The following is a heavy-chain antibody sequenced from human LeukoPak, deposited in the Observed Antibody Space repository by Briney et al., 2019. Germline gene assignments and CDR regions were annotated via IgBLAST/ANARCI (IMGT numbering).Heavy chain of an antibody. Sequence: GGSLRLSCAASGFTFSNAGMSWVRQAPGKGPEWVRRIKSKTDGGTTDYAAPVKGRFTISRDDSKDTLYLQMHSLKTEDTAVYYCNIVKGDISGTMGYYYGRDVWGKGTTVTVSS. CDR1: GFTFSNAG. CDR2: IKSKTDGGTT. D-gene: IGHD1-20*01. V-gene: IGHV3-15*01. J-gene: IGHJ6*01. CDR3: NIVKGDISGTMGYYYGRDV.